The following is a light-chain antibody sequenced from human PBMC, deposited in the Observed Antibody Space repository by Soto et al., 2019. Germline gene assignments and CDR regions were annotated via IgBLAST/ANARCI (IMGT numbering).Light chain of an antibody. CDR3: QQRSNWPIT. CDR2: DAS. Sequence: EIVLKQSPGTLSLSPGERATLSCRASQSVSSSSLGWYQQKPGQAPRLLIYDASNRATGIPARFSGSGSGTDFTLTISSLEPEDFAVYYCQQRSNWPITFGQGTLLEVK. CDR1: QSVSSSS. V-gene: IGKV3D-20*02. J-gene: IGKJ5*01.